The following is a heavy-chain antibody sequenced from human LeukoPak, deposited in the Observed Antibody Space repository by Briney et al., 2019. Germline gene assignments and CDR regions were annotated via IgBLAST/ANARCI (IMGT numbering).Heavy chain of an antibody. Sequence: HPGGPLRLSCAASGFTFSSYAMHWVRQAPGKGLEWVAVISYDGSNKYYADSVKGRFTISRDNSKNTLYLQMNSLRAEDTAVYYCARAGGITHYMDVWGKGTTVTVSS. D-gene: IGHD1-14*01. CDR2: ISYDGSNK. CDR1: GFTFSSYA. V-gene: IGHV3-30*04. CDR3: ARAGGITHYMDV. J-gene: IGHJ6*03.